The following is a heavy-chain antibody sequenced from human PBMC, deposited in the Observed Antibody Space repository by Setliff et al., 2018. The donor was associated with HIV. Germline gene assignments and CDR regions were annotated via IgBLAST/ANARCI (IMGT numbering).Heavy chain of an antibody. CDR3: SNWNTTVDADS. V-gene: IGHV4-34*01. CDR1: GGSVSGHY. CDR2: ITPSGDT. Sequence: PSETLSLTCAVYGGSVSGHYWGWFRQPPGKGLEWIGEITPSGDTNYIPSLKSRVTMSLDTSKNQFSLNLNSVTAADTAVYYYSNWNTTVDADSWGQGTLVTVSS. D-gene: IGHD1-1*01. J-gene: IGHJ4*02.